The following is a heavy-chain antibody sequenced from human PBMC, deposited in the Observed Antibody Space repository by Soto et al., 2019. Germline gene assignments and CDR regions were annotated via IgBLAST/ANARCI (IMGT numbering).Heavy chain of an antibody. Sequence: GGSLRLSCAASGFTFDDYAMHWVRQAPGKGLEWVSGLSWNSGSMGYADSVKGRFTISRDNAKNSLYLQMNSLRVEDTALYYCAKDSVAGNGRGFDYWGHGTLVTVSS. CDR3: AKDSVAGNGRGFDY. J-gene: IGHJ4*01. CDR1: GFTFDDYA. D-gene: IGHD6-19*01. CDR2: LSWNSGSM. V-gene: IGHV3-9*01.